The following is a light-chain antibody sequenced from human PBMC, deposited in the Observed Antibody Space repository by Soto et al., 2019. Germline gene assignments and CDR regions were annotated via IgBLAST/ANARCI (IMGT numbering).Light chain of an antibody. V-gene: IGKV3-20*01. CDR1: QSVSSSY. Sequence: ENVLRQSPGTLSLSPGERATLSCRASQSVSSSYLAWYQQKPGQAPRLLIYGASSRATGIPDRFSGSGSGTEFPLNISRLEPEDFAVYYCQQYGSSPWTFGQGTKVEIK. CDR3: QQYGSSPWT. J-gene: IGKJ1*01. CDR2: GAS.